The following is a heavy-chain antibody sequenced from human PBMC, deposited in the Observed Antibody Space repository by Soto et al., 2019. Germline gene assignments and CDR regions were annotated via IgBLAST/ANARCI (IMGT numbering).Heavy chain of an antibody. Sequence: QVQLQESGPGLVKPSGTLSLTCAVSGGSISSSNWWSWVRLPPGKGLEWIGEIYHSGSTNYNPSLKSRVTISIDKSKNQFSLQLSSVTAADTAVYYCASRTGDFAIWFDPWGQGTLVTVSS. CDR3: ASRTGDFAIWFDP. CDR2: IYHSGST. J-gene: IGHJ5*02. V-gene: IGHV4-4*02. CDR1: GGSISSSNW. D-gene: IGHD4-17*01.